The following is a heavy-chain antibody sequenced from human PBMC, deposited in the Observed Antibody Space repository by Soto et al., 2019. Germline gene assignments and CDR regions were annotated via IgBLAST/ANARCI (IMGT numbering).Heavy chain of an antibody. Sequence: PGESLKISCKGSGYSFTSYWISWVRQMPGKGLEWMGRIDPSDSYTNYSPSFQGQVTISADKSISTAYLQWSSLKASDTAMYYCARGRFPYYYYGMDVWGQGTTVTVSS. CDR3: ARGRFPYYYYGMDV. CDR2: IDPSDSYT. CDR1: GYSFTSYW. J-gene: IGHJ6*02. V-gene: IGHV5-10-1*04.